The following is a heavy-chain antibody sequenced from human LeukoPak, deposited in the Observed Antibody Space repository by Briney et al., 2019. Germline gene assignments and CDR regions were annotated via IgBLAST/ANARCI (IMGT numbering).Heavy chain of an antibody. CDR3: AKGVLSGSYFPLFDY. CDR1: GFTFSSYG. CDR2: IRYDGSNK. J-gene: IGHJ4*02. D-gene: IGHD1-26*01. Sequence: QPGGSLRLSRAASGFTFSSYGMHWVRQAPGKGLEWVAFIRYDGSNKYYADSVKGRFTISRDNSKNTLYLQMNSLRAEDTAVYYCAKGVLSGSYFPLFDYWGQGTLVTVSS. V-gene: IGHV3-30*02.